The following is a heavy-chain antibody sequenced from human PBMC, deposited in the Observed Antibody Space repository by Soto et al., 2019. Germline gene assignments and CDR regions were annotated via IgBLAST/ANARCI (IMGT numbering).Heavy chain of an antibody. J-gene: IGHJ4*02. CDR2: IYHSGST. D-gene: IGHD5-12*01. CDR1: GGSISSGGYS. CDR3: AAGGGLPRYY. V-gene: IGHV4-30-2*01. Sequence: QLQLQESGSGLVKPSQTLSLTCAVSGGSISSGGYSWSWIRQPPGKGLEWIGYIYHSGSTYYNPARKSRVNIAVDRSKNQFSLKLSSVTAADTAVYYCAAGGGLPRYYWGQGTLVTVSS.